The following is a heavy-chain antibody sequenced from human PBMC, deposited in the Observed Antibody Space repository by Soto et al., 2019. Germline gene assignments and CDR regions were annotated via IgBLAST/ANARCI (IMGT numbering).Heavy chain of an antibody. CDR2: INAGKGDT. D-gene: IGHD1-20*01. J-gene: IGHJ4*02. Sequence: ASVKVSCKASGYTFTNHAIHWVRQAPGQGLEWMGWINAGKGDTKYPQRFQGRVTITRDTSASTAYMELISLRSEDTAVYYCARDKITVILDYWGQGTLVTVSS. CDR3: ARDKITVILDY. CDR1: GYTFTNHA. V-gene: IGHV1-3*01.